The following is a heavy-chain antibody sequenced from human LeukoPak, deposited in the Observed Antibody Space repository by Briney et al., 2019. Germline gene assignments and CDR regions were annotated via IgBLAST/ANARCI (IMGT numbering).Heavy chain of an antibody. CDR2: ISSSSSYI. V-gene: IGHV3-21*01. J-gene: IGHJ4*02. CDR1: GFTFSSYS. Sequence: GGSLRLSCAASGFTFSSYSMNWVRQAPGKGLEWVSSISSSSSYIYYADSVKGRFTISRDNAKNSLYLQMNSLRAEDTAMYYCARRRGSDYYDSSGPPDYWGQGTLVTVSS. CDR3: ARRRGSDYYDSSGPPDY. D-gene: IGHD3-22*01.